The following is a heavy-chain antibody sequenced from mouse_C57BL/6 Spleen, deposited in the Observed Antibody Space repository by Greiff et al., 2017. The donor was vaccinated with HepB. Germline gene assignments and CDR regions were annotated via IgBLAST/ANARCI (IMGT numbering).Heavy chain of an antibody. V-gene: IGHV1-22*01. CDR1: GYTFTDYN. D-gene: IGHD2-4*01. Sequence: EVQLQQSGPELVKPGASVKMSCKASGYTFTDYNMHWVKQSHGKSLEWIGYINPNNGGTSYNQKFKGKATLTVNKSSSTAYMELRSLTSEDSAVYYCARELYYDYDKDAMDYWGQGTSVTVSS. J-gene: IGHJ4*01. CDR3: ARELYYDYDKDAMDY. CDR2: INPNNGGT.